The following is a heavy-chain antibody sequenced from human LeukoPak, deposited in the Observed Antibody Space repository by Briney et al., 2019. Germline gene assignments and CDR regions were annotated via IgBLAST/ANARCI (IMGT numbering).Heavy chain of an antibody. D-gene: IGHD5-12*01. CDR3: ARDQTTIMATSPSDY. J-gene: IGHJ4*02. CDR2: SNPDSGGT. V-gene: IGHV1-2*02. Sequence: GASVKVSCKASGYTFTDYYIHWVRQAPGQGLEWMGWSNPDSGGTDYAQKFQGRVTLTRDTSISTGYMDLSSLTSDDTAVYYCARDQTTIMATSPSDYWGQGTLVTVSS. CDR1: GYTFTDYY.